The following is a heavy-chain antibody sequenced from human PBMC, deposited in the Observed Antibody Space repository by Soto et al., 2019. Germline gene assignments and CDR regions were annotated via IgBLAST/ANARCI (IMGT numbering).Heavy chain of an antibody. V-gene: IGHV3-73*02. CDR3: TRPLGGSYYFNY. CDR1: GFTFSGSA. J-gene: IGHJ4*02. Sequence: EAQLVESGGGLVQPGGSLKLSCAASGFTFSGSAMHWVRQASGKGLEWVGRIRSKANSYATAYAASVKGRFTISRDDSKNTAYLQMNSLKTEDTAVYYCTRPLGGSYYFNYWGQGTLVTVSS. D-gene: IGHD1-26*01. CDR2: IRSKANSYAT.